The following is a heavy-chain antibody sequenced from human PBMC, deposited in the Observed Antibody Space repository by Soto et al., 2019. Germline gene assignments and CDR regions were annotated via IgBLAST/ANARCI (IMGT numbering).Heavy chain of an antibody. CDR3: ARGDSTDCSNGVCSFFYNHDMDV. V-gene: IGHV1-2*04. CDR2: INPKSGGT. CDR1: GYSFTDYH. J-gene: IGHJ6*02. Sequence: ASVKVSCKASGYSFTDYHIHWVRQAPGQGLEWLGRINPKSGGTSTAQKFQGWVTMTTDTSISTASMELTRLTSDDTTIYYCARGDSTDCSNGVCSFFYNHDMDVWGQGTTVTVSS. D-gene: IGHD2-8*01.